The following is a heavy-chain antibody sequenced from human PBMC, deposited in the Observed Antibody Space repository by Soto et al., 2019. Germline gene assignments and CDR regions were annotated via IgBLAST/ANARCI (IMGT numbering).Heavy chain of an antibody. CDR2: ISYDGSNK. D-gene: IGHD6-19*01. CDR1: GFTFSSYA. J-gene: IGHJ1*01. V-gene: IGHV3-30-3*01. CDR3: AREDGGSEQWLSGYFQH. Sequence: GGSLRLSCAASGFTFSSYAMHWVRQAPGKGLEWVAVISYDGSNKYYADSVKGRFTISRDNSKNTLYLQMNSLRAEDTAVYYCAREDGGSEQWLSGYFQHWGQGTLVSVSS.